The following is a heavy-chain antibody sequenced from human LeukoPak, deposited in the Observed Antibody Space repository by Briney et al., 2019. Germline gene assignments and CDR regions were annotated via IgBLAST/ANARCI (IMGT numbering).Heavy chain of an antibody. CDR2: ISPGGGTT. CDR1: GFAFGSEA. D-gene: IGHD3-22*01. Sequence: GGSLRLSCAVSGFAFGSEAMSWVRQSPARGLEWVASISPGGGTTYYADCVKGRFTISRDNAKNSLYLQMNSLRAEDTAVYYCARESYDSSGTTDYWGQGTLVTVSS. J-gene: IGHJ4*02. V-gene: IGHV3-23*01. CDR3: ARESYDSSGTTDY.